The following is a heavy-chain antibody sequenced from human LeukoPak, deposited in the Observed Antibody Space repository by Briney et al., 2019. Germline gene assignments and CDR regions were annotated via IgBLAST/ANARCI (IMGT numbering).Heavy chain of an antibody. CDR2: MSHSEST. Sequence: PSETLSLTCTVSGGSISSYYWSWIRQPPGKGLEWIGEMSHSESTNYNPSLKSRVTMSVDTSKNQFSLRLNFVTAADTAVYYCTREATANSGGYYFDYWGQGTLVTVSS. CDR1: GGSISSYY. CDR3: TREATANSGGYYFDY. D-gene: IGHD6-25*01. V-gene: IGHV4-59*12. J-gene: IGHJ4*02.